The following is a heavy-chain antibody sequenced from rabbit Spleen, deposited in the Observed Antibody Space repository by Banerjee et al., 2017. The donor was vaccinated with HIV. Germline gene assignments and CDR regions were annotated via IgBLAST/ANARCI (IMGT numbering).Heavy chain of an antibody. CDR1: GFSFSTSYY. J-gene: IGHJ6*01. Sequence: QEQLEESGGGLVQPEGSLTLTCTASGFSFSTSYYMCWVRQAPGKGLEWIGCINIGNGRTYYASWAKGRFTISKTSSTTATLQMTSLTAGDTATYFCAKESYTYGYSGDGAGSLWGPGTLVTVS. V-gene: IGHV1S45*01. CDR2: INIGNGRT. D-gene: IGHD6-1*01. CDR3: AKESYTYGYSGDGAGSL.